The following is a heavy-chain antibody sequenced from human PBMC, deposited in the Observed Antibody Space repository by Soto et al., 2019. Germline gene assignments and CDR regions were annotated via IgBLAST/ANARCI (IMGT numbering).Heavy chain of an antibody. Sequence: TLSLTCNVSGGSISSGGYYWSWIRQHPGKGLEWIGYIYYSGRTYYNPSLKSRVTISVDTSRNQFSLKLSSVTAADTAVYYCAGGGVAHNVTVGLNWFDPWGQGTMVTFSS. J-gene: IGHJ5*02. CDR1: GGSISSGGYY. V-gene: IGHV4-31*03. CDR3: AGGGVAHNVTVGLNWFDP. D-gene: IGHD3-22*01. CDR2: IYYSGRT.